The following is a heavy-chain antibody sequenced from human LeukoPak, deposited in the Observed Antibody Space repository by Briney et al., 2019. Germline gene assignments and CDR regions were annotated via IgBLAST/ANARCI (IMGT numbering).Heavy chain of an antibody. CDR2: ISAYNGNT. Sequence: ASVKVSCKASGCTFISYGISWVRQAPGQGLEWMGWISAYNGNTNYAQKFQGRVTMTTDTSTRTAYMELRSLRSDDTAVYYCGRDQGAVPVTRVDPWGQGTLVTVSS. CDR3: GRDQGAVPVTRVDP. J-gene: IGHJ5*02. V-gene: IGHV1-18*01. CDR1: GCTFISYG. D-gene: IGHD2-2*01.